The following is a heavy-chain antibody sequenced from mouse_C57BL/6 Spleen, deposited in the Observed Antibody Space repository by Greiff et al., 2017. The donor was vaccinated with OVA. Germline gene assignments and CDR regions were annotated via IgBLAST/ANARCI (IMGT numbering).Heavy chain of an antibody. V-gene: IGHV1-82*01. Sequence: VNLVESGPELVKPGASVKISCKASGYAFSSSWMNWVKQRPGKGLEWIGRIYPGDGDTNYNGKFKGKATLTADKSSSTAYMQLSSLTSEDSAVYFCARSGNYYGSSGYFDVWGTGTTVTVSS. D-gene: IGHD1-1*01. CDR2: IYPGDGDT. CDR1: GYAFSSSW. J-gene: IGHJ1*03. CDR3: ARSGNYYGSSGYFDV.